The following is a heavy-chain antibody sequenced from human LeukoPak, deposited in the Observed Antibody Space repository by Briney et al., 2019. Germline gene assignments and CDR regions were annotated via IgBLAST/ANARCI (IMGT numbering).Heavy chain of an antibody. CDR1: GSTFSSYG. V-gene: IGHV3-30*18. CDR3: AKDHRHCSGGSCYSSPHYYYYGMDV. CDR2: ISYDGSNK. Sequence: PGGSLRLSCAASGSTFSSYGMHWVRQAPGKGLEWVAVISYDGSNKYYADSVKGRFTISRDNSKNTLYLQMNSLRAEDTAVYYCAKDHRHCSGGSCYSSPHYYYYGMDVWGQGTTVTISS. J-gene: IGHJ6*02. D-gene: IGHD2-15*01.